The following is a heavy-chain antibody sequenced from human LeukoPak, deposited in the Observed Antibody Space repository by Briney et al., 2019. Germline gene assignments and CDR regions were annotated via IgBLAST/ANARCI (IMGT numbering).Heavy chain of an antibody. V-gene: IGHV1-69*13. J-gene: IGHJ6*02. CDR3: ARAGSYSGSYWRYYYYGMDV. CDR1: GGTFSSYA. Sequence: SVKVSCKASGGTFSSYAISWVRQAPGQGLEWMGGIIPIFGTANYAQKFQGRVTITADESTSTAYMELSSLRSEDTAVYYCARAGSYSGSYWRYYYYGMDVWAKGPRSPSP. CDR2: IIPIFGTA. D-gene: IGHD1-26*01.